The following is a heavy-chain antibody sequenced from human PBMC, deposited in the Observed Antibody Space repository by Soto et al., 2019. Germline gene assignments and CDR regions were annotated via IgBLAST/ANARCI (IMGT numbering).Heavy chain of an antibody. CDR1: GFTFSSYA. CDR2: ISGSGGTT. J-gene: IGHJ3*02. Sequence: EVLLLESGGGLVQPGGSLRLSCAASGFTFSSYAMSWVRQAPGKGLEWVSAISGSGGTTYYADSVKGRFTFSSDNSTNTLYLQMNSLSAEDTTVYYCAKTANGWFSAFDIWGQGTMVTVSS. D-gene: IGHD6-19*01. V-gene: IGHV3-23*01. CDR3: AKTANGWFSAFDI.